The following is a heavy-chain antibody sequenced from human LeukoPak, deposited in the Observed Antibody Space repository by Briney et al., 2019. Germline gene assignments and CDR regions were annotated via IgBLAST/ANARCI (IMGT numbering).Heavy chain of an antibody. CDR2: IRFDGTNK. D-gene: IGHD3-16*01. J-gene: IGHJ4*02. CDR3: AKDGGRYRPFDY. Sequence: GGSPRLSCTVSGFTSTDMSWVRQAPGKGLEWVAFIRFDGTNKYYADSVKGRFTISRDNSKNTLYLQMNSLRAEDTAVYYCAKDGGRYRPFDYWGQGTLVTVSS. CDR1: GFTSTD. V-gene: IGHV3-30*02.